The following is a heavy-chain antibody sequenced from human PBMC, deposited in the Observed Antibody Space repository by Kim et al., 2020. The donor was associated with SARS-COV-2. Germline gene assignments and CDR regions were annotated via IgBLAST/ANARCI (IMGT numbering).Heavy chain of an antibody. J-gene: IGHJ5*02. Sequence: ASVKVSCKASGYTFTGYYMHWVRQAPGQGLEWMGWINPNSGGTNYAQKFQGWVTMTRDTSISTAYMELSRLRSDDTAVYYCSRGSLRLWEGRYFDRLLWFDPWGQGTLVTVSS. CDR1: GYTFTGYY. CDR3: SRGSLRLWEGRYFDRLLWFDP. D-gene: IGHD3-9*01. CDR2: INPNSGGT. V-gene: IGHV1-2*04.